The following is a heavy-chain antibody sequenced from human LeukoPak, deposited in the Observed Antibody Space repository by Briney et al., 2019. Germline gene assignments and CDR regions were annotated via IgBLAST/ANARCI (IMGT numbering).Heavy chain of an antibody. V-gene: IGHV4-61*02. CDR1: GGSISSGSYY. Sequence: PSQTLSLTCTVSGGSISSGSYYWSWIRQPAGKGREWIGRIYTSGSTNYNPSLKSRVTISVDTSKNQFSLKLSSVTAADTAVYYCARIRGALFASDIWGQGTMVTVSS. D-gene: IGHD3-10*01. CDR3: ARIRGALFASDI. J-gene: IGHJ3*02. CDR2: IYTSGST.